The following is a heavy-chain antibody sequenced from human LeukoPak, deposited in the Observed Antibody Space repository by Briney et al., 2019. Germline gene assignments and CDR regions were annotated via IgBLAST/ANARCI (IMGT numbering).Heavy chain of an antibody. CDR2: ISGSGGST. CDR1: GFTFSSYG. J-gene: IGHJ5*02. D-gene: IGHD3-22*01. V-gene: IGHV3-23*01. Sequence: AGGSLRLSCAASGFTFSSYGMSWVRQAPGKGLEWVSAISGSGGSTYYADSVKGRFTISRDNSKNTLYLEMNSLRAEDTAVYYCAKDRTVISSAYSYADCFDPWGQGTLVTVSS. CDR3: AKDRTVISSAYSYADCFDP.